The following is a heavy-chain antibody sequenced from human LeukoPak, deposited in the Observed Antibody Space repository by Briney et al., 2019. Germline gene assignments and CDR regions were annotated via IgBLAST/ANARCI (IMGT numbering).Heavy chain of an antibody. V-gene: IGHV4-31*03. Sequence: SQTLSLTCTVFGGSISSGGYYWSWIRQHPGKGLKWIGYIYYSGSTYYNPSLKSRVTISVDTSKNQFSLKLSSVTAADTAVYYCARYYYDSSGYYYFDYWGQGTLVTVSS. CDR1: GGSISSGGYY. J-gene: IGHJ4*02. D-gene: IGHD3-22*01. CDR2: IYYSGST. CDR3: ARYYYDSSGYYYFDY.